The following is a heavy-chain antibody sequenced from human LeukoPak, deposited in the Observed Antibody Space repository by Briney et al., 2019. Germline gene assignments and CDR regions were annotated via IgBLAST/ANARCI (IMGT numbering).Heavy chain of an antibody. CDR1: GFTFSNFA. CDR3: TAFGWLQLREGYYFDY. Sequence: GGSLRLSCTASGFTFSNFAMSWVRQAPGKGLEWVSAISGSGTNIYYADSVKGRFTISRDNSENTLYLQMNSLRADDTAVYYCTAFGWLQLREGYYFDYWGQGTLVTVSS. V-gene: IGHV3-23*01. CDR2: ISGSGTNI. J-gene: IGHJ4*02. D-gene: IGHD5-24*01.